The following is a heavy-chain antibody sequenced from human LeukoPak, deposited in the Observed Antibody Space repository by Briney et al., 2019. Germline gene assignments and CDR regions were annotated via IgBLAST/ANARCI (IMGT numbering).Heavy chain of an antibody. V-gene: IGHV3-15*01. D-gene: IGHD2-21*02. Sequence: GGSLRLYCAASGFTFSESWMNWVRQAPGKGLEWVGRVRRQTEGATTDYPAPVKGRFTISRDDSKNTVYLQMNFLKTEDTAVYYCTTRVVTTNDFWGQGTLVTVSS. CDR1: GFTFSESW. CDR3: TTRVVTTNDF. CDR2: VRRQTEGATT. J-gene: IGHJ4*02.